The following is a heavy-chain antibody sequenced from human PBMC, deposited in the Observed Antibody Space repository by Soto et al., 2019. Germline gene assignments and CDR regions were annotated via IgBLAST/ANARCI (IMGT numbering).Heavy chain of an antibody. Sequence: QVQLVQSGAEVKKPGASVKVSCKASGYTFTGYYMHWVRQAPGQGLEWMGWINPNSGGTNYAQKFQGWVTMTRATYISTAYMELNRLRSDDTAVYYCVSEIAAAGAFDYWGQGTLVTVSS. CDR3: VSEIAAAGAFDY. CDR2: INPNSGGT. D-gene: IGHD6-13*01. CDR1: GYTFTGYY. J-gene: IGHJ4*02. V-gene: IGHV1-2*04.